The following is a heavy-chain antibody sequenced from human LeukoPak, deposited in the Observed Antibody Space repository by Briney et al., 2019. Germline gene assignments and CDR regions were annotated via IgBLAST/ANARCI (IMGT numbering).Heavy chain of an antibody. Sequence: GASVKVSCKASGGTFSSYAISWVRQAPGQGLEWMGGIIPIFGTANYAQKFQGRVTITADESTSTAYMELSSLRSEDTAVYYCARVRVLTYYYDSSGYYGAFDIWGQGTMVTVSS. J-gene: IGHJ3*02. V-gene: IGHV1-69*13. CDR1: GGTFSSYA. CDR3: ARVRVLTYYYDSSGYYGAFDI. D-gene: IGHD3-22*01. CDR2: IIPIFGTA.